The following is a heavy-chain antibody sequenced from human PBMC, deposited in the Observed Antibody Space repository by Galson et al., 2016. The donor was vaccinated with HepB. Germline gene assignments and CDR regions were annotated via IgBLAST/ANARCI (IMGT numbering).Heavy chain of an antibody. CDR1: GLIFTEFY. Sequence: SLRLSCAASGLIFTEFYMNWIRQAPGKGLEWVSYISSSGSDTNYADSVKGRFTISRDNAKKLLYLQMNSLRVEDTAVYYCARTDSSGFPHLSYGMDVWGQGTTVTVSS. D-gene: IGHD3-22*01. V-gene: IGHV3-11*03. CDR3: ARTDSSGFPHLSYGMDV. CDR2: ISSSGSDT. J-gene: IGHJ6*02.